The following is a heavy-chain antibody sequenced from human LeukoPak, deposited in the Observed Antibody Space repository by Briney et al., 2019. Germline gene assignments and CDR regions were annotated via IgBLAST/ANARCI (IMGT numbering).Heavy chain of an antibody. CDR2: ISSSSSYI. CDR1: GFTFSSYS. J-gene: IGHJ3*02. Sequence: PGGFLRLSCAASGFTFSSYSMNWVRQAPGKGLEWVSSISSSSSYIYYADSVKGRFTISRDNAKNSLYLQMNSLRAEDTAVYYCARERGRNDILTGYSHGAFDIWGQGTMVTVSS. CDR3: ARERGRNDILTGYSHGAFDI. D-gene: IGHD3-9*01. V-gene: IGHV3-21*01.